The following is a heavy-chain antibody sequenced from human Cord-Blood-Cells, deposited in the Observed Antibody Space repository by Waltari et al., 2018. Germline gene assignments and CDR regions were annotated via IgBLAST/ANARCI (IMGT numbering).Heavy chain of an antibody. J-gene: IGHJ3*02. CDR2: INPNSGGT. CDR1: GYCFTGYD. Sequence: QLQLVQSGAEVKKHGASVHVSCKASGYCFTGYDLHWVRQPPGQGLEWMGWINPNSGGTNYAQKFQGRVTMTRDTSISTAYMELSRLRSDDTAVYYCARDYDFWSGYYSDIWGQGTMVTVSS. D-gene: IGHD3-3*01. V-gene: IGHV1-2*02. CDR3: ARDYDFWSGYYSDI.